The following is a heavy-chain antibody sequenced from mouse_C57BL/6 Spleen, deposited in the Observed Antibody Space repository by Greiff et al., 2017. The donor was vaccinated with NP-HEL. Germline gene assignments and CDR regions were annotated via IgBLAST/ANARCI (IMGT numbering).Heavy chain of an antibody. Sequence: QVQLQQPGAELVKPGASVKMSCKASGYTFTSYWITWVKQRPGQGLEWIGDIYPGSGSTNYNEKFKSKATLTVDTSSSTAYMQLSSLTSEDSAVYYGARYYGSRGYFDYWGQGTTLTVSS. D-gene: IGHD1-1*01. CDR2: IYPGSGST. V-gene: IGHV1-55*01. J-gene: IGHJ2*01. CDR3: ARYYGSRGYFDY. CDR1: GYTFTSYW.